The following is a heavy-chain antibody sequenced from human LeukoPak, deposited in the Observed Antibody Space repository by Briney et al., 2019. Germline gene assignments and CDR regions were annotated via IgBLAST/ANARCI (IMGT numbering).Heavy chain of an antibody. CDR1: GGSFIGYD. Sequence: PSETLSLTCAVYGGSFIGYDWTWIRQPPGKGLEWIGEINQSGGTNYNPSLKSRVTISVDTSKNQFSLKLSSVTAADTAVYYCASLARGGNWFDPWGQGTLVTVSS. J-gene: IGHJ5*02. D-gene: IGHD6-6*01. CDR3: ASLARGGNWFDP. V-gene: IGHV4-34*01. CDR2: INQSGGT.